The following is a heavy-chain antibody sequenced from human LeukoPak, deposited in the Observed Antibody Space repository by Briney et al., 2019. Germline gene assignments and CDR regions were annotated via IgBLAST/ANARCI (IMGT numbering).Heavy chain of an antibody. CDR2: IKEYGSEK. CDR1: GFTFSNYW. Sequence: GGSLRLSCAASGFTFSNYWMSWVRQAPGKGLEWVANIKEYGSEKYYVDSVKGRFTISRDSTKSSLYLEMNSLRVEDTAVYYCARPAYSSTWYYFEYWGQGTLVTVSS. V-gene: IGHV3-7*01. J-gene: IGHJ4*02. CDR3: ARPAYSSTWYYFEY. D-gene: IGHD6-13*01.